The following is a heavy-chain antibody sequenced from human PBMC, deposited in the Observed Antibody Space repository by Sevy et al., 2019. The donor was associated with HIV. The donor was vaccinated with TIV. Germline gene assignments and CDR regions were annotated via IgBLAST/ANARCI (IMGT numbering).Heavy chain of an antibody. CDR1: GFTFGSYG. CDR2: ISYDRRDK. CDR3: ARVFSSYYFDY. V-gene: IGHV3-30*06. Sequence: GGSLRLSCAASGFTFGSYGMHWVRQAPGKGLEWVAYISYDRRDKNYADSVKGRFTISRDNSKNTVFLQLNSLRPEDTAVYYCARVFSSYYFDYWGQGTLVTVSS. J-gene: IGHJ4*02.